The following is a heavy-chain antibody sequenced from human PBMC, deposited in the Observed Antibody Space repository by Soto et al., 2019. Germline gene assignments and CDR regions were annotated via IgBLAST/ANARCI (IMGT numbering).Heavy chain of an antibody. CDR1: GFTFSGYT. J-gene: IGHJ5*01. CDR3: ARDILSGGAYPDS. V-gene: IGHV3-21*01. Sequence: GGSLRLSCAASGFTFSGYTMNWVRQAPGKGLEWISSISSGSSYIYYSGSVKGRFTISRDNARNSLFLQMKSLRADDTAVYYCARDILSGGAYPDSWGQGTKVTVSS. CDR2: ISSGSSYI. D-gene: IGHD3-10*01.